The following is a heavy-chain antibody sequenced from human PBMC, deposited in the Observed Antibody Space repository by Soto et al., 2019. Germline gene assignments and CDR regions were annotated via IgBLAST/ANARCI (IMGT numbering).Heavy chain of an antibody. CDR3: ARLYYYDNDAFDI. J-gene: IGHJ3*02. CDR1: GFTFSSYG. CDR2: ISSSSSYI. D-gene: IGHD3-22*01. V-gene: IGHV3-21*01. Sequence: GGSLRLSCAASGFTFSSYGMNWVRQAPGKGLEWVSSISSSSSYIYCADSVKGRFTISRDNAKNSLYLQMNSLRAEDTAVYYCARLYYYDNDAFDIWGQGTMVTVSS.